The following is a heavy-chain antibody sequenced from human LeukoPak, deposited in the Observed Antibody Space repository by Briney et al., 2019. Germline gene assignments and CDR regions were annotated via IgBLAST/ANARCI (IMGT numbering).Heavy chain of an antibody. CDR2: IYYSGST. Sequence: SETLSLTCAVSGGSISTYYWSWIRQPPGKGLEWIGYIYYSGSTNYNPSLKSRVPISVDPSKNQFSLKLSSVTAADTAVYYCARGGLLGARDAFDIWGQGTMVTVSS. V-gene: IGHV4-59*01. CDR1: GGSISTYY. CDR3: ARGGLLGARDAFDI. D-gene: IGHD3-16*01. J-gene: IGHJ3*02.